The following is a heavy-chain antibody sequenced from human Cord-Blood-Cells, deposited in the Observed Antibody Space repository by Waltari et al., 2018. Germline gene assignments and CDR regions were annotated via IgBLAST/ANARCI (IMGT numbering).Heavy chain of an antibody. CDR3: TTLENDYGDYGDAFDI. V-gene: IGHV3-15*01. D-gene: IGHD4-17*01. J-gene: IGHJ3*02. CDR1: GFTFSNAW. Sequence: AASGFTFSNAWMSWVRQAPGKGLEWVGRIKSKTDGGTTDYAAPVKGRFTISRDDSKNTRYLQMNSLKTEDTAVYYCTTLENDYGDYGDAFDIWGQGTMVTVSS. CDR2: IKSKTDGGTT.